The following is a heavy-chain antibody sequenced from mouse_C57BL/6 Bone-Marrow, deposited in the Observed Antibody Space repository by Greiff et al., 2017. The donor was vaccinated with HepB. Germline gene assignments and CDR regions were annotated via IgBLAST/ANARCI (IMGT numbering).Heavy chain of an antibody. Sequence: EVQLQESGGGLVQPGGSLKLSCAASGFTFSDYYMYWVRQTPEKRLEWVAYISNGGGSTYYPDTVKGRFTISRDNAKNTLYLQMSRLKSEDTAMYYCARRFITTVVATDYAMDYWGQGTSVTVSS. V-gene: IGHV5-12*01. CDR3: ARRFITTVVATDYAMDY. D-gene: IGHD1-1*01. CDR1: GFTFSDYY. CDR2: ISNGGGST. J-gene: IGHJ4*01.